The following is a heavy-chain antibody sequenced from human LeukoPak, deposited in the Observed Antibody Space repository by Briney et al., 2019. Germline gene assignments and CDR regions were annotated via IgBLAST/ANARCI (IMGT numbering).Heavy chain of an antibody. D-gene: IGHD4-11*01. Sequence: GSLRLSCAASGFTVSSNYMSWVRQAPGKGLERVSVIYSGGSTYYADSVKGRFTISRDNSKNTLYLQMNSLRAEDTAVYYCAKDPYDYNPYYFDYWGQGTLVTVSS. CDR1: GFTVSSNY. CDR2: IYSGGST. J-gene: IGHJ4*02. CDR3: AKDPYDYNPYYFDY. V-gene: IGHV3-66*02.